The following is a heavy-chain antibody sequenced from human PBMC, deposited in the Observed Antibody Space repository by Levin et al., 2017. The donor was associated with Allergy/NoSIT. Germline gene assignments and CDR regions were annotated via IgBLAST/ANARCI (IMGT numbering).Heavy chain of an antibody. V-gene: IGHV2-70*04. CDR1: GFSLSTGGTR. CDR2: IDWDDDK. CDR3: ARGHFFGLGSAFDY. Sequence: ASGPTLVKPTQTLTLTCTFSGFSLSTGGTRVNWIRQPPGKALEWVARIDWDDDKFYSTSLRTRVTISKDTSKNQVFLTMTNMDPVDTAIYYCARGHFFGLGSAFDYWGQGLLVAVSS. J-gene: IGHJ4*02. D-gene: IGHD3-10*01.